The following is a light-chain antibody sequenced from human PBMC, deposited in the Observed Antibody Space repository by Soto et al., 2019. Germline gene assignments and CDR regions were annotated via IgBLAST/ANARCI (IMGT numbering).Light chain of an antibody. CDR3: QHYAASPWA. V-gene: IGKV3-20*01. J-gene: IGKJ1*01. CDR2: AAS. Sequence: DITLTQSLCTPSLSPGERATLSCRASQPVDYNYVAWYQQKPGQIPRLLIYAASYRATGIPDRFSGSGSGTEFTLSISRLDPADFAVYYCQHYAASPWAFGPGTKVDIK. CDR1: QPVDYNY.